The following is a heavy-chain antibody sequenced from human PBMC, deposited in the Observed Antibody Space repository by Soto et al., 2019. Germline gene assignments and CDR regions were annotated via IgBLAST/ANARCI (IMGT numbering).Heavy chain of an antibody. D-gene: IGHD3-22*01. CDR3: ARTYDGSGPNSGGYGFDI. V-gene: IGHV4-34*01. CDR2: INHSGST. CDR1: GGSFSGYY. Sequence: SETLSLTCAVYGGSFSGYYWTWIRQPPGTGLEWIGEINHSGSTNYNPSLKSRVTISVDTSKNQFSLKLTSLTAADTAVYYCARTYDGSGPNSGGYGFDIWGQGTMVTVSS. J-gene: IGHJ3*02.